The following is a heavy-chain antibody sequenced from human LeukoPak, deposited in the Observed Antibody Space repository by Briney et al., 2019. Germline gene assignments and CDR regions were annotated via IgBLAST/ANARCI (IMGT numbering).Heavy chain of an antibody. CDR1: GGTLSSYA. D-gene: IGHD2-15*01. CDR3: ARAGQGGTRGRAY. V-gene: IGHV1-69*13. Sequence: SVKVSCKASGGTLSSYAISWVRQAPGQGLEWMGGIIPIFGTANYAQKFQGRVTITADESTSTAYMELSSLRSEDTAVYYCARAGQGGTRGRAYWGQGTLVTVSS. J-gene: IGHJ4*02. CDR2: IIPIFGTA.